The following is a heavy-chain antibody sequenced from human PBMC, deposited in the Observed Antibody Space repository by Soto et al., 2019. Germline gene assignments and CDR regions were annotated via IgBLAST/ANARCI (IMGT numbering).Heavy chain of an antibody. CDR1: SGSVSRSSFY. D-gene: IGHD1-26*01. CDR3: ARHQSGRNIDY. J-gene: IGHJ4*02. Sequence: QLQLQESGPGLVKPSETLSLTCTVSSGSVSRSSFYWGWIRQPPGKGLEWIGSVYYSGITYYNPSLKSRLTISVDTSKNQFSLKLSSVTAADTAVYYCARHQSGRNIDYWGQGTLVTVSS. CDR2: VYYSGIT. V-gene: IGHV4-39*01.